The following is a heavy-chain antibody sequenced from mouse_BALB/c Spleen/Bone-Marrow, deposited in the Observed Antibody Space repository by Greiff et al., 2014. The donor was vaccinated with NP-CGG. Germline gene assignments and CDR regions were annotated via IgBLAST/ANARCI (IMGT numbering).Heavy chain of an antibody. J-gene: IGHJ2*01. V-gene: IGHV5-17*02. CDR3: GRGDD. CDR2: ICSGSSTI. CDR1: GFTFSRFG. Sequence: VQLKQSGGGLVQPGGSRKLSCAASGFTFSRFGMHWVRQAPEKGLEWVGFICSGSSTIYYTETVKGRFTISRDNPKNTLFLQMTSLRAEDAAMYYYGRGDDWGQGTTLTVSS.